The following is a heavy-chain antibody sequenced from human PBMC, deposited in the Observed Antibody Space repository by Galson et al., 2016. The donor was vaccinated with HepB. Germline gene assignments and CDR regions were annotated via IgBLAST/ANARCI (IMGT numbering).Heavy chain of an antibody. CDR2: IYSGGRT. Sequence: SLRLSCAASGFTVSSNYMSWVRQAPGKGLEWVSVIYSGGRTYYADSVKGRFTISRDNSKNTLSLQMNSLRAEDTAVYYCARNVEGATPQISLIDWYFDLWGQGILVTVSS. CDR1: GFTVSSNY. V-gene: IGHV3-53*01. J-gene: IGHJ2*01. D-gene: IGHD1-26*01. CDR3: ARNVEGATPQISLIDWYFDL.